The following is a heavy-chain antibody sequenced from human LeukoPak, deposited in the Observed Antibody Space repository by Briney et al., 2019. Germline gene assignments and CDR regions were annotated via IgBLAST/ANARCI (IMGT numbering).Heavy chain of an antibody. CDR2: MNPNSGNT. Sequence: ASVKVSCKASGYTFTSYGISWVRQAPGQGLEWMGWMNPNSGNTGYAQKFQGRVTITRNTSISTAYMELSSLRSEDTAVYYCARGGRSSSGWYGVSPNDYWGQGTLVTVSS. J-gene: IGHJ4*02. D-gene: IGHD6-19*01. CDR1: GYTFTSYG. V-gene: IGHV1-8*03. CDR3: ARGGRSSSGWYGVSPNDY.